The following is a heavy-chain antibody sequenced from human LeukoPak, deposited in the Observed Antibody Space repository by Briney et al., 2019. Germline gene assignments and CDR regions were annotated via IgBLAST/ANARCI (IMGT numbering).Heavy chain of an antibody. D-gene: IGHD3-22*01. CDR2: INPNSGGT. Sequence: ASVKVSCKASGYTFTGYYMHWVRQVPGQGLEWMGWINPNSGGTNYAQKFQGRVTMTRDTSISTAYMELSRLRSDDTAVYYCARGSPNHYYDSSGYYFFDYYGMDVWGQGTTVTVSS. CDR3: ARGSPNHYYDSSGYYFFDYYGMDV. V-gene: IGHV1-2*02. J-gene: IGHJ6*02. CDR1: GYTFTGYY.